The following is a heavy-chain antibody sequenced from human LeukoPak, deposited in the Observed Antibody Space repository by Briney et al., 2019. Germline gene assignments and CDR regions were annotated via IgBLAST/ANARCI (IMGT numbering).Heavy chain of an antibody. CDR3: AREAFTIFGLVRTQTTKGPHRFDP. CDR1: GYTFTSYH. Sequence: GGSLRLSCAASGYTFTSYHMHWVRQAPGQGLEWMGIINPSGGTTNYAQRFQGRVTMTRDMSTSTVYMELSSLRSEDTAVYYCAREAFTIFGLVRTQTTKGPHRFDPWGQGTLVTVSS. CDR2: INPSGGTT. J-gene: IGHJ5*02. D-gene: IGHD3-3*01. V-gene: IGHV1-46*01.